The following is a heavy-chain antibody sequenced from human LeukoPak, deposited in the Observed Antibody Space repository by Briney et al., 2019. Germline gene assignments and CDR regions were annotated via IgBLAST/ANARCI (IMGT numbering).Heavy chain of an antibody. D-gene: IGHD5-18*01. J-gene: IGHJ4*02. CDR3: ARDNQANTWIQLWFDY. Sequence: GASVKVSCKASGYTFTNYAMHWVRQAPGQRLEWMGWINAGNGNTKYSQKFQGRVTITRDTSASTAYMELSSLRSEDTAVYYCARDNQANTWIQLWFDYWGQGTLVTVSS. CDR2: INAGNGNT. CDR1: GYTFTNYA. V-gene: IGHV1-3*01.